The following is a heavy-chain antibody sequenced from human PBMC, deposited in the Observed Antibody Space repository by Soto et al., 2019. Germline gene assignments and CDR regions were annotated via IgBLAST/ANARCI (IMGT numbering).Heavy chain of an antibody. CDR1: GDSVSSNSAA. Sequence: SQTLSLTCAISGDSVSSNSAAWNWIRQSPSRGLEWLGRTYYRSKWYNDYAVFVKSRITINPDTSKNQFSLQLNSVTPEDTAVDYCARSTAPLNYYGMDVWGQGTTVTVSS. CDR2: TYYRSKWYN. V-gene: IGHV6-1*01. CDR3: ARSTAPLNYYGMDV. J-gene: IGHJ6*02. D-gene: IGHD2-21*02.